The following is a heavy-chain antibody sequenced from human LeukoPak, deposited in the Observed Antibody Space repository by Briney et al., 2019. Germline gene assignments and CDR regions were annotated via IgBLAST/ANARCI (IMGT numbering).Heavy chain of an antibody. V-gene: IGHV4-39*01. CDR3: GRIVADIDY. J-gene: IGHJ4*02. Sequence: SKTLSLTCTVSGGSISSSSYYWGWISQPPGKGLEWIGSIYYSGSTYYNPSLKSRVTISVDTSKNQFSLKLSSVTAADTAVYYCGRIVADIDYWGQGTLVTVSS. CDR1: GGSISSSSYY. CDR2: IYYSGST. D-gene: IGHD2-21*01.